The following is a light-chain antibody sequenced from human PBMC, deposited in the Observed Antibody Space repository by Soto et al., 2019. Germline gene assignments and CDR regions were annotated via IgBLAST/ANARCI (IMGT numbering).Light chain of an antibody. Sequence: EIVLTQSPGTLSLSPGERATLSCRASQSVSSSYLAWYQQKPGQAHRLLIYGTSSRATGIPDRFSGSGAGTDFSHTISRLEPEDFAVYYWQQYGSSPPWTCGQGTKVEI. CDR1: QSVSSSY. CDR3: QQYGSSPPWT. J-gene: IGKJ1*01. V-gene: IGKV3-20*01. CDR2: GTS.